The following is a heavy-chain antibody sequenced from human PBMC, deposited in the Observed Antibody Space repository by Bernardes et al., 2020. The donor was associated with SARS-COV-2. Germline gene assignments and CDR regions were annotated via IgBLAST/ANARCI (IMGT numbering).Heavy chain of an antibody. CDR3: ARDLPKIAAAGTDDY. J-gene: IGHJ4*02. CDR2: IIPILGIA. Sequence: SVKVSCKASGGTFSSYAISWVRQAPGQGLEWMGRIIPILGIANYAQKFQGRVTITADKSTSTAYMELSSLRSEDTAVYYCARDLPKIAAAGTDDYWGQGTLVTVSS. V-gene: IGHV1-69*04. D-gene: IGHD6-13*01. CDR1: GGTFSSYA.